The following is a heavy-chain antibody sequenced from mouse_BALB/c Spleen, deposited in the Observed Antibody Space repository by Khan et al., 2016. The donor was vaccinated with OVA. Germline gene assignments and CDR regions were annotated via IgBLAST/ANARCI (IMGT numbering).Heavy chain of an antibody. J-gene: IGHJ4*01. CDR3: TRGEGYYGNPYAIDF. V-gene: IGHV5-6-4*01. CDR2: ISSGGTYT. Sequence: EVKLVESGGGLVKPGGSLKLSCAASGFTFSRYTMSWVRQTPEKRLEWVATISSGGTYTYYVDSVEGRFTLSRDTAKNTLYLEMTSLKSEDTAIYYCTRGEGYYGNPYAIDFWGQGTSVTGSS. CDR1: GFTFSRYT. D-gene: IGHD2-1*01.